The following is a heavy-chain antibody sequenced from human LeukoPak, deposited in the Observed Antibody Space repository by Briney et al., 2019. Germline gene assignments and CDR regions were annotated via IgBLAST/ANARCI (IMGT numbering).Heavy chain of an antibody. CDR1: GYTFTSYY. CDR2: INPSGGST. D-gene: IGHD6-13*01. Sequence: GVSVKVSCKASGYTFTSYYMHWVRQAPGQGLEWMGIINPSGGSTSYAQKFQGRVTMTRDTTTSTVYMELSSLRSEDTAVYYCARGGSSWHTVFDPWGQGTLVTVSS. CDR3: ARGGSSWHTVFDP. V-gene: IGHV1-46*01. J-gene: IGHJ5*02.